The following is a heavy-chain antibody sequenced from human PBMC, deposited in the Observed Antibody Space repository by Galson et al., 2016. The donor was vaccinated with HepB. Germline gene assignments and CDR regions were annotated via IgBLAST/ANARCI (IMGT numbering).Heavy chain of an antibody. J-gene: IGHJ5*02. CDR2: VSYNGRNQ. Sequence: SLRLSCAASGFTFNIYSFHWVRQAPGRGLEWVAVVSYNGRNQNYADSVKGRFTIARDNSNNTLYLQMTSLRLEDAGVYYCARGENWLDPWGQGTLVAVSS. CDR3: ARGENWLDP. V-gene: IGHV3-30*04. CDR1: GFTFNIYS. D-gene: IGHD3-16*01.